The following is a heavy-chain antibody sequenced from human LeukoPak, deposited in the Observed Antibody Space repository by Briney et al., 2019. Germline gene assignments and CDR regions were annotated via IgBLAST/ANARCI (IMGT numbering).Heavy chain of an antibody. D-gene: IGHD3-10*01. J-gene: IGHJ4*01. Sequence: GRSLRLSCAAAGFTFNTYWMHWVRQAPGKGLVWVSRIRSDGSSTSYADSVRGRFTISRDNAKNTLYLQMNSLRAEGTAVYYCAGVLGVRDLAYFDYWGHGTLVTVSS. CDR3: AGVLGVRDLAYFDY. V-gene: IGHV3-74*01. CDR2: IRSDGSST. CDR1: GFTFNTYW.